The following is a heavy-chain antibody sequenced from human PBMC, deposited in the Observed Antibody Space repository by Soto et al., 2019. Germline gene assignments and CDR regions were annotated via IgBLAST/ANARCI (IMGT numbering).Heavy chain of an antibody. J-gene: IGHJ5*02. CDR1: GGSISSSSYY. Sequence: SETLSLTCTVSGGSISSSSYYWGWIRQPPGKGLEWIGSIYYSGSTYYNPSLKSRVTISVDTSKNQFSLKLSSVTAADTALYYCAGDFWSGYYTRGWFDPWGQGTLVTVSS. V-gene: IGHV4-39*01. CDR3: AGDFWSGYYTRGWFDP. CDR2: IYYSGST. D-gene: IGHD3-3*01.